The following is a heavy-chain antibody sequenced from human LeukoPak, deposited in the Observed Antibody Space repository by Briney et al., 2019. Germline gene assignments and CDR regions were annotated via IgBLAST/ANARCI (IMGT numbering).Heavy chain of an antibody. V-gene: IGHV4-38-2*02. CDR2: IYHRGST. J-gene: IGHJ4*02. CDR3: ARGAEYYAIWRGYAGYSDY. CDR1: GGSISSYY. D-gene: IGHD3-3*01. Sequence: SETLSLTCTVSGGSISSYYWSWIRQPPGKGLEWVGSIYHRGSTYYNPSPRSRVTISLDRSKKKFSLKLTSVTAADTAVYFCARGAEYYAIWRGYAGYSDYWGQGISVTVSS.